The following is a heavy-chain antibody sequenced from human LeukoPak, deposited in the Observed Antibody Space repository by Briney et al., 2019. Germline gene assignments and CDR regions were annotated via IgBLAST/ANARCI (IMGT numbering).Heavy chain of an antibody. D-gene: IGHD3-22*01. CDR1: GFTFSSYS. J-gene: IGHJ4*02. CDR3: ARDVDSSGYSSPPVIAY. Sequence: GGSLRLSCAASGFTFSSYSMNWVRQAPGKGLEGVSYIRSSSRTIYYADCVKRRFTISRDNAKNALYLQMNSLRAEHTCVYYFARDVDSSGYSSPPVIAYWGQATLVT. V-gene: IGHV3-48*01. CDR2: IRSSSRTI.